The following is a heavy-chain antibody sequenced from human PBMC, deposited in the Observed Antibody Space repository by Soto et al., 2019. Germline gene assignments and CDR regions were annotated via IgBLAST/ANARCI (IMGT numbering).Heavy chain of an antibody. CDR1: GFTFSSYA. Sequence: QVQLVESGGGVVQHGRSLRLSCSASGFTFSSYAMHWVRQAPGKGLEWVAAILYDGSNQYYADAVKGRFTISRDNSKNTLYLQMNSLRVEDTAVYYCAKEGRVGYSTRIFRRDNWFDPWGQGTPVTVSS. CDR3: AKEGRVGYSTRIFRRDNWFDP. D-gene: IGHD6-13*01. J-gene: IGHJ5*02. CDR2: ILYDGSNQ. V-gene: IGHV3-33*06.